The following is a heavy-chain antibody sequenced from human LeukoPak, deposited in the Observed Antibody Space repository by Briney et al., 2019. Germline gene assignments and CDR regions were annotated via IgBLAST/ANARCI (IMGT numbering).Heavy chain of an antibody. CDR3: AKGHHHTGNDY. V-gene: IGHV3-23*01. J-gene: IGHJ4*02. D-gene: IGHD1-1*01. CDR1: GFTFSSYA. CDR2: ISGSGGST. Sequence: GGSLRLSRAASGFTFSSYAMSWVRQAPGKGLEWVSAISGSGGSTYYADSVKGRFTISRDNSKNTLYLQMKSLRAEDTAVYYCAKGHHHTGNDYWGQGTLVTVSS.